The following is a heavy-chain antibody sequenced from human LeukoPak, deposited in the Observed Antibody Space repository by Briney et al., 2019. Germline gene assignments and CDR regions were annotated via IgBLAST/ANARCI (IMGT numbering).Heavy chain of an antibody. V-gene: IGHV3-23*01. CDR3: ASALTSCIAAACFDS. CDR2: ISGSGGST. D-gene: IGHD6-13*01. CDR1: GFTFSSYA. J-gene: IGHJ4*02. Sequence: GGSLRLACAASGFTFSSYAMSWVRQAPGKGLEWVSAISGSGGSTYYADSVKGRFTISRDNSKNTVYLQMNSLRPEDTAVYYCASALTSCIAAACFDSWGQGTLVTVSS.